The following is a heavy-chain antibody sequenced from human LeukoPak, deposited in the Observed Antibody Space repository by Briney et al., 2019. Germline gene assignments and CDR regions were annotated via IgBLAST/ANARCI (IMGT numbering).Heavy chain of an antibody. V-gene: IGHV4-39*01. D-gene: IGHD5-24*01. CDR2: IYYSGGT. CDR3: AKIRRDGYNEAFDI. CDR1: GGSISSSSYY. J-gene: IGHJ3*02. Sequence: SETLSLTCTVSGGSISSSSYYWGWIRQPPGKGLEWIGSIYYSGGTYYNPSLKSRVTISVDTSKNQFSLKLSSVTAADTAVYYCAKIRRDGYNEAFDIWGQGTMVTVSS.